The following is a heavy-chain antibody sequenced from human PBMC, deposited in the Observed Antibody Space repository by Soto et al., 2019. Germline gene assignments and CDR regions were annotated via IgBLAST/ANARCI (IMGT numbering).Heavy chain of an antibody. CDR1: GYSFTSYW. Sequence: EVQLVQSGAEVKKPGESLKTSCKGSGYSFTSYWIGWVRQMPGKGLEWMGIIYPGDSDTRYSPSFQGQVTISADKSISTAYLQWSSLKASDTAMYYCARQVGSSFSVRSWFDPWGQGTLVTVSS. J-gene: IGHJ5*02. V-gene: IGHV5-51*01. CDR2: IYPGDSDT. CDR3: ARQVGSSFSVRSWFDP. D-gene: IGHD6-13*01.